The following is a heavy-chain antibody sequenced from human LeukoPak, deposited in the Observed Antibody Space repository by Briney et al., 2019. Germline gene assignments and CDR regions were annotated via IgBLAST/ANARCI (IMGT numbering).Heavy chain of an antibody. CDR3: ATMYCGGDCYQIYYFDY. J-gene: IGHJ4*02. CDR1: RYTLTELS. Sequence: VASVKVSCKVSRYTLTELSMHWVRQAPGKGLEWMGGFDPEDGETIYAQKFQGRVTMTEDTSTDTAYMELSSLRSEDTAVYYCATMYCGGDCYQIYYFDYWGQGTLVTVSS. V-gene: IGHV1-24*01. D-gene: IGHD2-21*02. CDR2: FDPEDGET.